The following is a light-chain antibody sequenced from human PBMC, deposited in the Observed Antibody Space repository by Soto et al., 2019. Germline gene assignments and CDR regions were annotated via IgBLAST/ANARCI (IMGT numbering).Light chain of an antibody. CDR1: QSIGTW. CDR3: QQYNAYPST. J-gene: IGKJ2*01. V-gene: IGKV1-5*01. Sequence: DIPMTQSPSTLSASVEDRVTITCRASQSIGTWLAWYQQKPGKAPNVLIYDASTLQSGVSSRFSGSGSGTEFTLTISSLQPDVFATYYCQQYNAYPSTFGQGTKLEIK. CDR2: DAS.